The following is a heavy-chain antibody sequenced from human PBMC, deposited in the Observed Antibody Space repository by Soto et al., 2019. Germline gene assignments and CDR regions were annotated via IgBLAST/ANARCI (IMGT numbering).Heavy chain of an antibody. CDR3: FGGNGGPQ. D-gene: IGHD3-16*01. CDR2: IKPDGSAT. V-gene: IGHV3-7*03. CDR1: DFTFRNYW. J-gene: IGHJ4*02. Sequence: GGSLRLSCATSDFTFRNYWMNWVRQAPGKGLEWVANIKPDGSATNYVDSVKGRFTISRDNVRNSVSLQMTSLRVEDTAVYFCFGGNGGPQWGQGTLVTVSS.